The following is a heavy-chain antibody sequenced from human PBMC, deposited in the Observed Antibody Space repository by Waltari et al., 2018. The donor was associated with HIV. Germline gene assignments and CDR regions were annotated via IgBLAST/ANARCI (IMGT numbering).Heavy chain of an antibody. D-gene: IGHD3-22*01. J-gene: IGHJ3*02. CDR1: GYTFTNYD. CDR3: ARGYSYDRSGEAFDI. CDR2: MNPNSGNT. V-gene: IGHV1-8*01. Sequence: QVQLVQSGAEVKKPGASVKVSCKASGYTFTNYDINWVRQATGQGLVWMGWMNPNSGNTSDAQTFQGRVTMTRNTSISTAYMELSSLRSEDTAVYYCARGYSYDRSGEAFDIWGQGTMVTVSS.